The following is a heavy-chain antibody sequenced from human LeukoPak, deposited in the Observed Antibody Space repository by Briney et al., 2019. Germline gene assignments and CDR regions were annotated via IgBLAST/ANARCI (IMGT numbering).Heavy chain of an antibody. CDR1: GFTFIIYS. Sequence: VGSLRLSCAASGFTFIIYSMNWVRQAPGQGLEWISYISSGSSTIYYADSVKGRFTISRDNAKNSLYLQMNSLRDEDTAVYYCVFSLVTDFDSWGQGTLVTVSS. V-gene: IGHV3-48*02. CDR2: ISSGSSTI. J-gene: IGHJ4*02. CDR3: VFSLVTDFDS. D-gene: IGHD2-21*02.